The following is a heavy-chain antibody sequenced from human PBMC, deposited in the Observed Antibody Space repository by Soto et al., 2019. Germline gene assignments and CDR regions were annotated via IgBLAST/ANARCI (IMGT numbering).Heavy chain of an antibody. CDR3: AGGSTDSYPGSRIFDF. Sequence: LRLSCVASGLTFGSRAMSWVRQAPGEGLQWVSTITDTGGDAKYADSVRGRFVISRDNSKKTLYLQMTSLTAEDSAMYFCAGGSTDSYPGSRIFDFWGRGTLVTVSS. D-gene: IGHD3-10*01. J-gene: IGHJ4*02. CDR2: ITDTGGDA. CDR1: GLTFGSRA. V-gene: IGHV3-23*01.